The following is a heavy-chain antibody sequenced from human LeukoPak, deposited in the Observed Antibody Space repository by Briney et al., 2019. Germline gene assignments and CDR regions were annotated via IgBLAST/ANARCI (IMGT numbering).Heavy chain of an antibody. CDR3: AMLIAVAGSNWFGP. J-gene: IGHJ5*02. D-gene: IGHD6-19*01. Sequence: GASVKVSCKASGYTFSAYYIHWVRQAPGQGLEWIGWLNPNSGGTKYAQKFQGRVTMTRDTSISTAYMELSRLRSDDTAVYYCAMLIAVAGSNWFGPWGQGTLVTVSS. CDR1: GYTFSAYY. V-gene: IGHV1-2*02. CDR2: LNPNSGGT.